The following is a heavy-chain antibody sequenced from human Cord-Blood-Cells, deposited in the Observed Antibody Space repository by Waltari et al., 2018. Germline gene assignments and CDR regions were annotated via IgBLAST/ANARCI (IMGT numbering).Heavy chain of an antibody. CDR1: GFTFSSYG. CDR3: AKDPPNSYSGYDDAFDI. CDR2: IAYDGSNK. V-gene: IGHV3-30*18. D-gene: IGHD5-12*01. Sequence: QVQLVESGGGVVQPGRSLRLSCAASGFTFSSYGMHWVRQAPGKGVEWVAVIAYDGSNKYYADSVKGRFTISRDNSKNTLDLQMNSLRAEDTAVYYCAKDPPNSYSGYDDAFDIWGQGTMVTVSS. J-gene: IGHJ3*02.